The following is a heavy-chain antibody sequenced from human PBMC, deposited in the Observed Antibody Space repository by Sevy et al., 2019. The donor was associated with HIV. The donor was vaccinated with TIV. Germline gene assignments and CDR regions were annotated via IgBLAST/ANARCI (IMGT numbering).Heavy chain of an antibody. CDR3: ARARPEGYYDSSGYYSPGYVDY. V-gene: IGHV4-31*03. CDR1: GGSISSGGYY. J-gene: IGHJ4*02. CDR2: ICYSGST. Sequence: SETLSLTCTVSGGSISSGGYYWSWIRQHPGKGLEWIGYICYSGSTYYNPSLKSRVTISVDTSKNQFSLKLSSVTAAYTAVYYCARARPEGYYDSSGYYSPGYVDYWGQGTLVTVSS. D-gene: IGHD3-22*01.